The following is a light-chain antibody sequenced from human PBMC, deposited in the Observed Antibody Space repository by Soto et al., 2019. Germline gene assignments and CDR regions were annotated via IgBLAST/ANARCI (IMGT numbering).Light chain of an antibody. Sequence: DIWVTQSPASMSSSVGDRVTITCRASQDIGNLMTWYQQKPGKAPKLLIYSASTLVRGVPSRFSGSGSGTELTLTISSLQPEDFLTYYCQQAKSFPITFGQGTRLEIK. CDR2: SAS. CDR3: QQAKSFPIT. CDR1: QDIGNL. V-gene: IGKV1-12*01. J-gene: IGKJ5*01.